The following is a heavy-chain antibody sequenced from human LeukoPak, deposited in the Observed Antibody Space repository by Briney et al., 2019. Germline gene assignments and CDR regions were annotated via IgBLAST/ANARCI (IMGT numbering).Heavy chain of an antibody. D-gene: IGHD3-10*01. CDR3: ARVFRRVRGVKDNAFDI. Sequence: SETLSLTCTVSGGSISSYYWSWIRQPPGKGLEWIGYIYYSGSTNYNPSLKSRVTTSVDTSKNQFSLKLSSVTAADTAVYYCARVFRRVRGVKDNAFDIWGQGTMVTVSS. J-gene: IGHJ3*02. CDR1: GGSISSYY. CDR2: IYYSGST. V-gene: IGHV4-59*01.